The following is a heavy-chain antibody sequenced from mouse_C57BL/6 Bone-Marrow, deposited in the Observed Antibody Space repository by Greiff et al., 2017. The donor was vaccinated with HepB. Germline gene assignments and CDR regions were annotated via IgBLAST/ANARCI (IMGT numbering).Heavy chain of an antibody. CDR3: ARHWDDFDY. Sequence: EVKLMESGGDLVKPGGSLKLSCAASGFTFSSYGMSWVRQTPDKRLEWVATISSGGSYTYYPDSVKGRFTISRDNAKNTLYLQMSSLKSEDTAMYYCARHWDDFDYWGRGTTLTVSS. D-gene: IGHD4-1*01. V-gene: IGHV5-6*01. CDR1: GFTFSSYG. J-gene: IGHJ2*01. CDR2: ISSGGSYT.